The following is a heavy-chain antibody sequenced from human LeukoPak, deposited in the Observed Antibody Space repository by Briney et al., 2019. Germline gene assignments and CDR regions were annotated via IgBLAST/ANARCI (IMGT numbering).Heavy chain of an antibody. D-gene: IGHD6-13*01. J-gene: IGHJ4*02. CDR2: ISSSSSAI. Sequence: GGSLRLSCAASGFTFSSHSMNWVRQAPGKGLEWVSYISSSSSAIYYADSVKGRFTISRDNAKNSLYLQMNSLRAEDTAVYYCARDSRAAASGFDYWGQGTLVTVSS. CDR1: GFTFSSHS. V-gene: IGHV3-48*01. CDR3: ARDSRAAASGFDY.